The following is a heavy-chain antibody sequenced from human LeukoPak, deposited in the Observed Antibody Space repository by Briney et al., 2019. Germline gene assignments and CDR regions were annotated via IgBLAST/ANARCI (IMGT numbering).Heavy chain of an antibody. J-gene: IGHJ4*02. CDR2: INSDGSST. Sequence: GGSLRLSCAASGFTFSSYWMHWVRQAPGKGLLWVSRINSDGSSTSYADSVKGRFTISRDNAKNTLYLQMNSLRAEDTAVYYCAREVRGYYFDYWGQGTLVTASS. CDR3: AREVRGYYFDY. V-gene: IGHV3-74*01. CDR1: GFTFSSYW. D-gene: IGHD5-12*01.